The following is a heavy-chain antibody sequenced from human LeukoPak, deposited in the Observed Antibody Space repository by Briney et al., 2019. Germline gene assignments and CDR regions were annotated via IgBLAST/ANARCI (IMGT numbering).Heavy chain of an antibody. CDR3: ARQLTQDYYDSSGLYGY. Sequence: SETLSLTCTVSGGSIRSSYYYWGWIRQPPGKGLEWIGSIYDSGSTYYNPSLKSRVTISVDTSKNQFSLKLNSVTAADTAVYYCARQLTQDYYDSSGLYGYWGQGTLVTVSS. CDR2: IYDSGST. V-gene: IGHV4-39*01. D-gene: IGHD3-22*01. CDR1: GGSIRSSYYY. J-gene: IGHJ4*02.